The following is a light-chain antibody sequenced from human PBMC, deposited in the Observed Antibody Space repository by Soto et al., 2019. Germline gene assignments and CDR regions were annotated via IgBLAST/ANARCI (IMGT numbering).Light chain of an antibody. V-gene: IGKV3-20*01. Sequence: EIVLTQSPGTLSLSLGERATLSCRASQSVSNNFLAWYQQKPGQAPRLLIYGASSRATGIPDRFSGSGSGTDFTLTISRLETEDFGVYYSQQYATSPPRTFGQGTKVDI. CDR3: QQYATSPPRT. J-gene: IGKJ1*01. CDR1: QSVSNNF. CDR2: GAS.